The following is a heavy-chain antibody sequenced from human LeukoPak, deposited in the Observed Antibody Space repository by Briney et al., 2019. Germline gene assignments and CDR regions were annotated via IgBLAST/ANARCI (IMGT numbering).Heavy chain of an antibody. CDR2: IYYSGST. Sequence: SETLSLTCTVSGGSFSSGSYYWSWIRQPPGTGLEWIGYIYYSGSTNYNPSLKSRVTISVDTSKNQFSLKLSSVTAADTAVYYCARTYYYDSSGYSSDFDYWGQGTLVTVSS. CDR3: ARTYYYDSSGYSSDFDY. V-gene: IGHV4-61*01. CDR1: GGSFSSGSYY. D-gene: IGHD3-22*01. J-gene: IGHJ4*02.